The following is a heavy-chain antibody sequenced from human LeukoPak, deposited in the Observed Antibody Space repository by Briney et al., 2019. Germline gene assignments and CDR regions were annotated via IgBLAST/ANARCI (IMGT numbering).Heavy chain of an antibody. CDR1: GYTFTSYG. CDR2: MNPNSGNT. CDR3: ARVLVPRAFDI. V-gene: IGHV1-8*02. J-gene: IGHJ3*02. Sequence: ASVKVSCKASGYTFTSYGISWVRQATGQGLEWMGWMNPNSGNTGYAQKFQGRVTMTRNTSISTAYMELSSLRSEDTAVYYCARVLVPRAFDIWGQGTMVTVSS. D-gene: IGHD2-21*01.